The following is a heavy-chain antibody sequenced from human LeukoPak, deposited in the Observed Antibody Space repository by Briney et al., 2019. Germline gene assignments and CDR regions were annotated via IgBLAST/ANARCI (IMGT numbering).Heavy chain of an antibody. Sequence: GGSLRLSCAASGFTFSSYGMHWVRQAPGKGLEWVAVISYDGSNKYYADSVKGRFTISRDNAKNTLYLQMNSLRAEDTAVYYCARDRYGAVAGHGGFDYWGQGTLVTVSS. CDR2: ISYDGSNK. CDR1: GFTFSSYG. V-gene: IGHV3-30*03. J-gene: IGHJ4*02. CDR3: ARDRYGAVAGHGGFDY. D-gene: IGHD6-19*01.